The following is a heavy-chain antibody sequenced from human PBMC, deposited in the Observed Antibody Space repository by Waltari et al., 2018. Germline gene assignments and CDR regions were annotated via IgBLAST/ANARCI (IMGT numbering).Heavy chain of an antibody. V-gene: IGHV4-34*01. D-gene: IGHD1-26*01. CDR3: ARADRGPRSGSSATPAWGP. Sequence: QVQLQQWGAGLLKPSETLSLTCAVYGRSFIGYYWSWLRQPPGTGLEWIGEINRSGSTNYNPSLKSRVTISLDTSKNHFSLKLSSVTAADTAVYYCARADRGPRSGSSATPAWGPWGQGTLVTVSS. CDR2: INRSGST. CDR1: GRSFIGYY. J-gene: IGHJ5*02.